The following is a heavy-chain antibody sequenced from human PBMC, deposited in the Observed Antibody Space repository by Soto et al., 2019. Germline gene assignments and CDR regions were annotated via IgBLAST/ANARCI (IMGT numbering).Heavy chain of an antibody. D-gene: IGHD3-3*01. Sequence: ASVKVSCKASGYTFTGYYMHWVRQAPGQGLEWMGWINPNSGGTNYAQKFQGWVTMTRDTSISTAYMELSRLRSDDTAVYYCAAAELTGSGPFDYWGQGTLVTVSS. J-gene: IGHJ4*02. CDR2: INPNSGGT. CDR1: GYTFTGYY. V-gene: IGHV1-2*04. CDR3: AAAELTGSGPFDY.